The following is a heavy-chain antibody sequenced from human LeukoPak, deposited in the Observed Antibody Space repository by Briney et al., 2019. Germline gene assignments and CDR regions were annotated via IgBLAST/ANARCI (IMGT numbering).Heavy chain of an antibody. V-gene: IGHV3-21*01. CDR1: GFTFSSYS. CDR3: ARDQTERYDYGDYGDAFDI. CDR2: ISSSSSYI. J-gene: IGHJ3*02. D-gene: IGHD4-17*01. Sequence: GGSLRLSCAASGFTFSSYSMNWVRQAPGKGLEWVSSISSSSSYIYYADSVKGRFTISRDNAKNSLYLQMNSLRAEDTAVYYCARDQTERYDYGDYGDAFDIWGQGTMVTVSS.